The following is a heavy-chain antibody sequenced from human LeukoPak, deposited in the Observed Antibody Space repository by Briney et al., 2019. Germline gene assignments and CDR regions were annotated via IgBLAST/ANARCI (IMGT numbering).Heavy chain of an antibody. J-gene: IGHJ4*02. CDR2: IYSGGST. V-gene: IGHV3-53*01. Sequence: PGGSLRLSCAASGFTVSSNYMSWVRQAPGKGLEWVSVIYSGGSTYYADSVKGRFTISRDNSKNTLYLQMNSLRAEDTAVYYCARADDYGREDYWGQGTLVTVSS. D-gene: IGHD4-17*01. CDR1: GFTVSSNY. CDR3: ARADDYGREDY.